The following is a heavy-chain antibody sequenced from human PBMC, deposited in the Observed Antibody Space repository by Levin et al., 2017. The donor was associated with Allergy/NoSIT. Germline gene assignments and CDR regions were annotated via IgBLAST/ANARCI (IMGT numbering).Heavy chain of an antibody. Sequence: GGSLRLSCAASGFTFDTYTLHWLRQSPGKDLEWVSLITLDGTYTYYADSVRGRFTISRDNRKNSLSLEMNSLRTEDTALYHCAAERDRYFHYWGQGALVTVSS. J-gene: IGHJ4*02. V-gene: IGHV3-43*01. CDR1: GFTFDTYT. CDR2: ITLDGTYT. CDR3: AAERDRYFHY.